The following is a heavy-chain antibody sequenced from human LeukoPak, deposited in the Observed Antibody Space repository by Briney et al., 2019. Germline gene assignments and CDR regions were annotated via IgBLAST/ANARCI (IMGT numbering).Heavy chain of an antibody. CDR3: ARVNLRGSNYNWFDP. Sequence: SVKVSCKTSGGTFLSHIFSWVRQAPGHGLEWIGKITPVIETAKYAQTFQGRVSIYTDKDTSTVYMDLSGLRPDDTADYYCARVNLRGSNYNWFDPWGQGTRVIVSS. J-gene: IGHJ5*02. CDR2: ITPVIETA. V-gene: IGHV1-69*08. D-gene: IGHD3-10*01. CDR1: GGTFLSHI.